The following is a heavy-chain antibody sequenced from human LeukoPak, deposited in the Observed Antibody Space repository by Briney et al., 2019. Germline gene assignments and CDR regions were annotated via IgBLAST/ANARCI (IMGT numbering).Heavy chain of an antibody. D-gene: IGHD4-17*01. J-gene: IGHJ4*02. CDR2: ISSSSSYI. Sequence: GGSLRLSCAASGFTFSSYSMNWVRQAPGKGLEWVSSISSSSSYIYYADSAKGRFTISRDNAKNSLYLQMNSLRAEDTAVYYCARVSTVTRLGFDYWGQGTLVTVSS. CDR3: ARVSTVTRLGFDY. CDR1: GFTFSSYS. V-gene: IGHV3-21*01.